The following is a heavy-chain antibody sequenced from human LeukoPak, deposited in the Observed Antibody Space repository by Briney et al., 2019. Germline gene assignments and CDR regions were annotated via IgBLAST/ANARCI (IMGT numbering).Heavy chain of an antibody. D-gene: IGHD4-17*01. CDR1: GFTFSSYA. V-gene: IGHV3-23*01. CDR2: ISGSGGST. CDR3: AKDPHFNDYGDYDY. J-gene: IGHJ4*02. Sequence: PGGSLRLSCAASGFTFSSYAMSWVRQAPGKGLEWVSAISGSGGSTYYADSVKGRFTISRDNSKNTLYLQMNSLRAEDTAVYYCAKDPHFNDYGDYDYWGQGTLVTVSS.